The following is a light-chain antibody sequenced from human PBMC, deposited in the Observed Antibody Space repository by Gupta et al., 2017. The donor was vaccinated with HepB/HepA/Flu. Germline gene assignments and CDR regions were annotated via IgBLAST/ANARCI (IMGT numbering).Light chain of an antibody. J-gene: IGKJ3*01. V-gene: IGKV1-5*03. CDR1: RSISTW. CDR2: KAS. Sequence: DIHMTQSPSTLSASVGDRVTITCRASRSISTWLAWYQQKPGNAPKLLIYKASSSESGVPSKFNGSGSGTEFTLTISSLQPDDFATYYCQHEDSYPFTFGHGTKVDIK. CDR3: QHEDSYPFT.